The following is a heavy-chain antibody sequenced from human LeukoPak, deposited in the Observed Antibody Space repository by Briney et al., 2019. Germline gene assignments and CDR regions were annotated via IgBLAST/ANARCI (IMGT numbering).Heavy chain of an antibody. J-gene: IGHJ4*02. V-gene: IGHV3-21*01. D-gene: IGHD3-22*01. Sequence: GGSLRLSCAASEFIFSDYDMNWVRQAPGKGLEWVSSISRSSNYKYFADSVKGRFTISRDNAKNSLYLQMNSLRAEDTALYYCASSRYDSSGYYGIIGYWGQGTLVTVSS. CDR3: ASSRYDSSGYYGIIGY. CDR2: ISRSSNYK. CDR1: EFIFSDYD.